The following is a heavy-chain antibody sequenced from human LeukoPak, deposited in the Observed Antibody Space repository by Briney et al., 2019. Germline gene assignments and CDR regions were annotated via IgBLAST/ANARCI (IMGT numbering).Heavy chain of an antibody. CDR2: IYYSGST. Sequence: SETLSLTCTVSGGSISSAGYYWSWIRQHPGKGLEWIGYIYYSGSTYYNPSLKSRITISVDTSENQFSLKLSSVTAADTAVYYCARADLGPSGGDDWSFDLWGRGTLVTVSS. J-gene: IGHJ2*01. D-gene: IGHD3-16*01. V-gene: IGHV4-31*03. CDR3: ARADLGPSGGDDWSFDL. CDR1: GGSISSAGYY.